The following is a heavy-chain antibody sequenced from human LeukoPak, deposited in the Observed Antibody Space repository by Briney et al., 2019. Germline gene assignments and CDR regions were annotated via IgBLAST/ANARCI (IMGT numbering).Heavy chain of an antibody. CDR1: GFSLSTSGVG. CDR3: AVRGYSSSSGSNWFDP. D-gene: IGHD6-6*01. Sequence: SGPTLVKPTQTLTLTCTFSGFSLSTSGVGVGWIRQPPGKALEWLALIYWNDDKRYSPLLKSRVTITKDTSKNQVVLTVTNMDPVDTATYYCAVRGYSSSSGSNWFDPWGQGTLVTVSS. V-gene: IGHV2-5*01. CDR2: IYWNDDK. J-gene: IGHJ5*02.